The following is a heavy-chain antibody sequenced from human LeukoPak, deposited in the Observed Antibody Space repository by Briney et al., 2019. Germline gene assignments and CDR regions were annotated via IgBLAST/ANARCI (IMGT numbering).Heavy chain of an antibody. CDR2: INPYRGGT. Sequence: ASVKVSCKASGYTFTGYYMHWVRQDPAQGIEWIGRINPYRGGTNYAEKCQRRVTMTRDTSIGTAYMELSRLRSDDTAVYYCASRFFRVVDNWFDPWGQGTLVTVSS. CDR1: GYTFTGYY. J-gene: IGHJ5*02. V-gene: IGHV1-2*06. D-gene: IGHD3-3*01. CDR3: ASRFFRVVDNWFDP.